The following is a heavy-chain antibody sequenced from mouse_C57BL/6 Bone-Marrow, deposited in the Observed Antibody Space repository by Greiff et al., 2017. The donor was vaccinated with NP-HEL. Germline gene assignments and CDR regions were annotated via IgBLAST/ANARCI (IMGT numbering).Heavy chain of an antibody. J-gene: IGHJ2*01. Sequence: EVQGVESGGGLVKPGGSLKLSCAASGFTFSDYGMHWVRQAPEQGLEWVAYISSGSSTIYYAATVKGRVPISRDNAKTTLFLQMTSLRSEDTAMYYCARRHYGSSYDYWGQGTTLTVSS. CDR3: ARRHYGSSYDY. CDR2: ISSGSSTI. V-gene: IGHV5-17*01. D-gene: IGHD1-1*01. CDR1: GFTFSDYG.